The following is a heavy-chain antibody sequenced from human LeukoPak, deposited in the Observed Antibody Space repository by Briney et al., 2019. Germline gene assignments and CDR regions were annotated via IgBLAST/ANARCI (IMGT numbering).Heavy chain of an antibody. J-gene: IGHJ3*02. CDR3: ARDREQMTTVPLDAFDI. CDR2: IKQDGSEK. CDR1: GFTFSSYW. Sequence: PGGSLRLSCAASGFTFSSYWMSWVRQAPGKGLEGVANIKQDGSEKYYVDSVKGGFTISYVDSVKGPFTISRDNAKNSLYLQMNSLRAEDTAVYYCARDREQMTTVPLDAFDIWGQGTMVTVSS. V-gene: IGHV3-7*01. D-gene: IGHD4-17*01.